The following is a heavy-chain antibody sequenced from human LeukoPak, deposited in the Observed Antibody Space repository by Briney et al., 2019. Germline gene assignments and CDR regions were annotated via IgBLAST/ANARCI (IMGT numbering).Heavy chain of an antibody. CDR2: IYHSGST. D-gene: IGHD1-26*01. J-gene: IGHJ6*02. V-gene: IGHV4-30-2*01. CDR3: ARVSAAPYYYYGMDV. CDR1: GVSISSGGYS. Sequence: PSESLSLTCAVSGVSISSGGYSWSWIRQPPGKGLEWIGYIYHSGSTYYNPSLKSRVTISVDRSKNQFSLKLSSVTDADTAVYYCARVSAAPYYYYGMDVWGQGTTVTVSS.